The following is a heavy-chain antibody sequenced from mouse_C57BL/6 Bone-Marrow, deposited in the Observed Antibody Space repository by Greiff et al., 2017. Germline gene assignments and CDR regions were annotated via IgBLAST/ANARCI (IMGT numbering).Heavy chain of an antibody. V-gene: IGHV1-66*01. CDR3: ARLIATVVADY. D-gene: IGHD1-1*01. Sequence: VQRVESGPELVKPGASVKISCKASGYSFTSYYIHWVKQRPGQGLEWIGWIYPGSGNTKYNEKFKGKATLTADTSSSTAYMQLSSLTSEDSAVYYCARLIATVVADYWGQGTTLTVSS. CDR2: IYPGSGNT. CDR1: GYSFTSYY. J-gene: IGHJ2*01.